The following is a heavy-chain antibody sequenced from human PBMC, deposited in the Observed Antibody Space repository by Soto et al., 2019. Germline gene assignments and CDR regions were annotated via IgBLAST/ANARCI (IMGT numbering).Heavy chain of an antibody. J-gene: IGHJ4*02. D-gene: IGHD5-18*01. V-gene: IGHV3-7*02. Sequence: GGSLRLSCAASGFTFSSYWMSWVRQAPGKGLEWVANINQDGSEKYYVDSVKGRFTISRDNAKNSLYLQMNSLRAEDTAVYYCANGYSYGPFDYWGQGTLVTVSS. CDR1: GFTFSSYW. CDR2: INQDGSEK. CDR3: ANGYSYGPFDY.